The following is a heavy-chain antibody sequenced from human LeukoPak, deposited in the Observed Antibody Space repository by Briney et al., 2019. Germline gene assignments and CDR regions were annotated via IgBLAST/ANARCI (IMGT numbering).Heavy chain of an antibody. CDR2: IYYSGST. CDR1: GGSINTYY. V-gene: IGHV4-59*12. CDR3: ARGRITYSSSWSVGFSGAFVI. Sequence: SETLSLTCAVSGGSINTYYWSWIRQPPGKTLEYIGYIYYSGSTNYNPSLKSRDTISVDTSKDQFTLTRGSLKAAVSAEYYCARGRITYSSSWSVGFSGAFVIWGRGTMVTVSS. J-gene: IGHJ3*02. D-gene: IGHD6-13*01.